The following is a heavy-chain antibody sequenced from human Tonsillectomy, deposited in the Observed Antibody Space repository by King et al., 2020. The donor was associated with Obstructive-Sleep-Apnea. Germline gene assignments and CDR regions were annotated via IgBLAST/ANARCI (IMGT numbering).Heavy chain of an antibody. V-gene: IGHV1-2*04. D-gene: IGHD4-17*01. CDR3: ARDIYGDYDPTFDY. CDR2: INPNSGGT. CDR1: GYTFTGYY. Sequence: QLVQSGAEVKKPGASVKVSCKALGYTFTGYYIHWVRQAPGQGLELMGWINPNSGGTNYAQKFKGWVTMTKDTSISTAYMELSRLRSDDTAVYYCARDIYGDYDPTFDYWGQGTLVTVSS. J-gene: IGHJ4*02.